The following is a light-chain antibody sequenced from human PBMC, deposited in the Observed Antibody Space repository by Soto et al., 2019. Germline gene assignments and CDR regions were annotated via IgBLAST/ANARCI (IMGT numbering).Light chain of an antibody. CDR2: LGS. Sequence: DIVMTQSPLSLPVTPGEPASISCRSSQSLLHSNGYNYLDWYLQKPGQSPQLLIYLGSNRASGLPDRFSGSGSGTEFTLKISRVEAEDVGVYYCVQALRRSTFGGGTEVEIK. J-gene: IGKJ4*01. CDR1: QSLLHSNGYNY. V-gene: IGKV2-28*01. CDR3: VQALRRST.